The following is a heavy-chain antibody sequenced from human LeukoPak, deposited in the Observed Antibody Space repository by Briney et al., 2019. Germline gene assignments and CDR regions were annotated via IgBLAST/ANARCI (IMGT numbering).Heavy chain of an antibody. J-gene: IGHJ6*03. CDR3: VRGTYHAYYMDV. Sequence: PGGSLRLSCTASGFTFNRDWTAWVRQAPGKGLVWVSRVNPGGSIANFADSVKGRFTISRDNAKNTVYLQTSSLTAEDTAVYYCVRGTYHAYYMDVWGKGTTVTVSS. CDR2: VNPGGSIA. D-gene: IGHD3-16*01. V-gene: IGHV3-74*01. CDR1: GFTFNRDW.